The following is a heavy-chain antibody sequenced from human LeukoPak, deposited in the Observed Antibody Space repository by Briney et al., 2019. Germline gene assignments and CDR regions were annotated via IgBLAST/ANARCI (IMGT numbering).Heavy chain of an antibody. D-gene: IGHD3-9*01. CDR2: IKQDGSEK. CDR1: GFTFSSYW. V-gene: IGHV3-7*01. J-gene: IGHJ4*02. CDR3: ARVEWEYYDILTGYPYYFDY. Sequence: PGRSLRLSCAASGFTFSSYWMSWVRQAPGKGLEWVADIKQDGSEKYYVDSVKGRFTISRDNAKNSLYLQMNSLRAEDTAVYYCARVEWEYYDILTGYPYYFDYWGQGTLVTVSS.